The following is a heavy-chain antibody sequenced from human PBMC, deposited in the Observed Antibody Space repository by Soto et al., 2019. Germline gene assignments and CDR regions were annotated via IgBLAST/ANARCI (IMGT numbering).Heavy chain of an antibody. Sequence: ASVKVSCKASGYTFTSYAMHWVRQAPGQRLEWMGWINAGNGNTKYSQKFQGRVTITRDTSASTAYMELSSLRSEDTAVYYCARALYTAMVYYYYYGMDVWGQGTTVTVSS. V-gene: IGHV1-3*01. CDR3: ARALYTAMVYYYYYGMDV. CDR1: GYTFTSYA. CDR2: INAGNGNT. J-gene: IGHJ6*02. D-gene: IGHD5-18*01.